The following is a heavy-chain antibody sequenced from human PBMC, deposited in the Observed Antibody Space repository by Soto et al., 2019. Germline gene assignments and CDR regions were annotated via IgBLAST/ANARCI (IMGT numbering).Heavy chain of an antibody. CDR1: GGSISSSY. J-gene: IGHJ5*02. Sequence: PSETLSLTCTVSGGSISSSYWSWIRQPPGKGLEWLAYIYDDGSANYNPSLKSRATISLDMSKNQFPLKLTSVTAADTAVYYCARDKYCSGGSCRKNWFDPWGQGTLVTVSS. D-gene: IGHD2-15*01. V-gene: IGHV4-59*01. CDR2: IYDDGSA. CDR3: ARDKYCSGGSCRKNWFDP.